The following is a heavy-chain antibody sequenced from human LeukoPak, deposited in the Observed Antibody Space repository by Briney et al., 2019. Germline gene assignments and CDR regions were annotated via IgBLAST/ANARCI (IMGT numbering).Heavy chain of an antibody. CDR2: IWYDGSSK. CDR3: ARDEGFGELSYFDY. CDR1: GFTFSRYG. D-gene: IGHD3-10*01. J-gene: IGHJ4*02. Sequence: GRSLRLSCAASGFTFSRYGMHWVRQAPGKGLEWVAVIWYDGSSKYYADSVKGRFTISRDNSKNTLYLQMNSLRAEDTAVYYCARDEGFGELSYFDYWGQGTLVTVSS. V-gene: IGHV3-33*01.